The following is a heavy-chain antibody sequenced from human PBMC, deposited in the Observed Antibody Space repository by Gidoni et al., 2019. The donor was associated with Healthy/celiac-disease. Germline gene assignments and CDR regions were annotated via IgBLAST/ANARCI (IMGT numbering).Heavy chain of an antibody. CDR1: GGSFSGYY. Sequence: QVQLQQWGAGLLKPSETLSLTCAVYGGSFSGYYWSWIRQPPGKGLEWIGEINHSGSTNYNPSLKSRVTISVDTSKNQFSLRLSSVTAADTAVYYCARGGPSSSWPHNWFDPWGQGTLVTVSS. V-gene: IGHV4-34*01. J-gene: IGHJ5*02. CDR3: ARGGPSSSWPHNWFDP. CDR2: INHSGST. D-gene: IGHD6-13*01.